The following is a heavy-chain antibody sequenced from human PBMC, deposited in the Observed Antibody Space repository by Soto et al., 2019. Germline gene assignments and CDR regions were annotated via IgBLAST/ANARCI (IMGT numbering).Heavy chain of an antibody. J-gene: IGHJ3*02. CDR2: ISSSGGSI. CDR1: EFTFSSYE. CDR3: ARDLGSPDAFDI. Sequence: EVQLVESGGGLVQPGGSLRLSCAASEFTFSSYEMNWVRQAPGKGLEWVSYISSSGGSIYYADSVKGRLAISRDNAKNSLYLQMNSLRAEDTAVYYCARDLGSPDAFDIWGQGTMVSVSS. D-gene: IGHD6-19*01. V-gene: IGHV3-48*03.